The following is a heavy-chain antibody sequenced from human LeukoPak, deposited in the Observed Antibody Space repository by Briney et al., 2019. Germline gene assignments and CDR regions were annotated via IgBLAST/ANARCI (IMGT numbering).Heavy chain of an antibody. D-gene: IGHD3-16*01. V-gene: IGHV3-48*03. CDR3: ARDALGLRLGELWDY. J-gene: IGHJ4*02. CDR1: GFTFSSYE. Sequence: GGSLRLSCAASGFTFSSYEMSWVRQAPGKGLEWVSYISSSGSTIYYADSVKGRFTISRDNAKNSLYLQMNSLRAEDTAVYYCARDALGLRLGELWDYWGQGTLVTVSS. CDR2: ISSSGSTI.